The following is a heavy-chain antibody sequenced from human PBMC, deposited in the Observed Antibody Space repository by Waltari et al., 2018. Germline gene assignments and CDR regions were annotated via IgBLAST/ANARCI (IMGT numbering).Heavy chain of an antibody. D-gene: IGHD3-22*01. J-gene: IGHJ3*02. CDR2: TIPFFGTA. CDR3: ARARTTYYYDSSGYDAFDI. Sequence: QVQLVQSGAEVKKPGSSVKVSCKASGGTFSSYAISWVRHAPGHGLEWMGRTIPFFGTANYAQKFQGRVTITADKSTSTAYMELSSLRSEDTAVYYCARARTTYYYDSSGYDAFDIWGQGTMVTVSS. V-gene: IGHV1-69*08. CDR1: GGTFSSYA.